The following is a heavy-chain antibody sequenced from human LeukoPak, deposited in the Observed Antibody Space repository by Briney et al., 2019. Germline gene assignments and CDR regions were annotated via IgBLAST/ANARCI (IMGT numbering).Heavy chain of an antibody. V-gene: IGHV3-30*03. CDR2: ISYDGSNK. CDR1: GFTFSSYG. J-gene: IGHJ6*02. D-gene: IGHD2-21*02. CDR3: ARGAYRAYCGGDCYWYYYYGMDV. Sequence: PGRSLRLSCAASGFTFSSYGMHWVRQAPGKGLEWVAVISYDGSNKYYADSVKGRFTISRDNSKNTLYLQMNSLRAEDTAVYYCARGAYRAYCGGDCYWYYYYGMDVWGQGTTVTVSS.